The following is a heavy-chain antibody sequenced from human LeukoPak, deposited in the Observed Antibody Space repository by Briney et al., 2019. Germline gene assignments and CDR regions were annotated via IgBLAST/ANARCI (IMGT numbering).Heavy chain of an antibody. D-gene: IGHD3-22*01. J-gene: IGHJ4*02. CDR3: ARGGTYYYDSSGYSYFDY. Sequence: GGSLRLSCAASGFTFSSYSMNWVRQAPGKGLEWVSSISSSSSYIYYADSVKGRFTISRDNAKNSLYLQMNSLRAEDTAVYYCARGGTYYYDSSGYSYFDYWGQGTLVTVSS. CDR2: ISSSSSYI. CDR1: GFTFSSYS. V-gene: IGHV3-21*01.